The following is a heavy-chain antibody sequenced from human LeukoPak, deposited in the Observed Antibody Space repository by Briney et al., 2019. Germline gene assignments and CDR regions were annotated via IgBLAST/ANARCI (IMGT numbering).Heavy chain of an antibody. CDR2: ISSDGTNK. V-gene: IGHV3-30*18. J-gene: IGHJ4*02. D-gene: IGHD3-10*01. Sequence: GGSLRLSCAPSGFTFSSYGMHWVRQAPGKGLGWVAAISSDGTNKLYADSVEGRFTISRDHSKSTLYLQMNSLRPEDTSMYYCAKEDFGGSYFDYWGQGTLVTVSS. CDR3: AKEDFGGSYFDY. CDR1: GFTFSSYG.